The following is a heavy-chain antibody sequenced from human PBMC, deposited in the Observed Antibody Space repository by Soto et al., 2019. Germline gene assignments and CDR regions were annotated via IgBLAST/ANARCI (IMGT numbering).Heavy chain of an antibody. D-gene: IGHD3-16*01. CDR2: ISGSGFSP. CDR1: GFTFNTYA. CDR3: CKLWGGFPRGYFDY. Sequence: EVQLLESGGGLVQPGGSLRLSCAASGFTFNTYAMSWVRQAPGKGLEWVSGISGSGFSPYYADSVKGRFTISRDNSKKTLYLHMNSLRAEDTAIYNCCKLWGGFPRGYFDYWGQGALVTVSS. V-gene: IGHV3-23*01. J-gene: IGHJ4*02.